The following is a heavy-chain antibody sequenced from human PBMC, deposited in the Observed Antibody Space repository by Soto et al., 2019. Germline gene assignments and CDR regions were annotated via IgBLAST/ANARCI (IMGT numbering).Heavy chain of an antibody. CDR2: ISYDGSNK. V-gene: IGHV3-30-3*01. J-gene: IGHJ4*02. Sequence: QVQLVESGGGVVQPGRSLRLSCAASGFTFSSYAMHWVRQAPGKGLEWVAVISYDGSNKYYADSVKGRFTISRDNSKNTLYLQMNSLRAEDTAVYYWARVGEESSSYFDYCGQGTLVTVSS. CDR1: GFTFSSYA. CDR3: ARVGEESSSYFDY. D-gene: IGHD6-6*01.